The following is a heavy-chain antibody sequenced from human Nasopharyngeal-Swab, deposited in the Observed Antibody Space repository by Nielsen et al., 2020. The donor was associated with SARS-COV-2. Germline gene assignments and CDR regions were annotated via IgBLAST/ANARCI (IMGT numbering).Heavy chain of an antibody. CDR1: GYTFTSYG. Sequence: ASVKVSCKASGYTFTSYGISWVRQAPGQGLEWMGWISAYNGNTNYAQKLQGRVTMTTDTSTSTAYMELRSLRSDDTAVYYWARVVRDCSGGSCASTFDYWGQGTLVTVSS. CDR2: ISAYNGNT. V-gene: IGHV1-18*01. D-gene: IGHD2-15*01. J-gene: IGHJ4*02. CDR3: ARVVRDCSGGSCASTFDY.